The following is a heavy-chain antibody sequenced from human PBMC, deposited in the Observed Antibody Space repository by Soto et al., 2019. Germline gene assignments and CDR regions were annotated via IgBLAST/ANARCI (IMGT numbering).Heavy chain of an antibody. CDR3: ARDDGYNTIGY. D-gene: IGHD5-12*01. CDR2: INTDGSST. V-gene: IGHV3-74*01. J-gene: IGHJ4*02. CDR1: GFTFRNYW. Sequence: EVQLVQSGGGLLQPGGSLRLSCAASGFTFRNYWMQWVRQAPGKGLVWVSRINTDGSSTTYADSVKGRFTISRDNAKNTLYLQINSLRAEDTAVYYCARDDGYNTIGYWGQGTLFTVSS.